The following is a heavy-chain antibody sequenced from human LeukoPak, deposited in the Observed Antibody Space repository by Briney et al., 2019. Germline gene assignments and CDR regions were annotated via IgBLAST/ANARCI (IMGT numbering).Heavy chain of an antibody. D-gene: IGHD4/OR15-4a*01. CDR3: ARHEPSYGVNSPYFDN. J-gene: IGHJ4*02. CDR1: GYTLTELS. V-gene: IGHV1-24*01. Sequence: ASVKVSCKVSGYTLTELSTHWVRQAPGKGLEWMGGFDPEDGERIYAQKFQDRVTMTEDTSTDTAYMELRSLRSEDTAMYYCARHEPSYGVNSPYFDNWGQGTRATVSS. CDR2: FDPEDGER.